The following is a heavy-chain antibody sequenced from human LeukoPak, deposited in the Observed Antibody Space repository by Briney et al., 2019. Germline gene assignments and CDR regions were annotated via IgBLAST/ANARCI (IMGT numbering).Heavy chain of an antibody. CDR1: GGTFSSYA. Sequence: ASVKVSCKASGGTFSSYAISWVRQAPGQGLEWMGGLIPIFGTPNYAQKFQGRVTITADESTSTAYMELSSLRSEDTAVYCCARDKPEYSSGWNYYYGMDVWGQGTTVTVFS. J-gene: IGHJ6*02. V-gene: IGHV1-69*13. CDR2: LIPIFGTP. D-gene: IGHD6-19*01. CDR3: ARDKPEYSSGWNYYYGMDV.